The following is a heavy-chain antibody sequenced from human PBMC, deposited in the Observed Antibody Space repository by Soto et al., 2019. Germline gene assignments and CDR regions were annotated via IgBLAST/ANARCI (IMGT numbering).Heavy chain of an antibody. D-gene: IGHD3-22*01. Sequence: PSETLSLTCAVSGGSISSGGYSWSWIRQPPGKGLEWIGYIYHSGSTYYNPSLKSRVTISVDRSKNQFSLKLSSVTAADTAVYYCARARRRYDSSGYYVGDFDYWGQGTLVTVSS. V-gene: IGHV4-30-2*01. CDR3: ARARRRYDSSGYYVGDFDY. CDR2: IYHSGST. J-gene: IGHJ4*02. CDR1: GGSISSGGYS.